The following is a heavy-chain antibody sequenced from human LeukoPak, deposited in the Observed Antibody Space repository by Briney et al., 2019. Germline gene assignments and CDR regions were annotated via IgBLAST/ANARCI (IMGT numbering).Heavy chain of an antibody. V-gene: IGHV3-30*04. D-gene: IGHD4-17*01. CDR3: ARGSYGDLK. Sequence: PGGSLRLSCAASGFTFSSYAMHWVRQAPGKGLEWVAVISSDGSQKYHADSVKGRFTISRDNSKNTLYLQMNSLRAEDTAVYYCARGSYGDLKWGQGTLVTVSP. CDR1: GFTFSSYA. CDR2: ISSDGSQK. J-gene: IGHJ4*02.